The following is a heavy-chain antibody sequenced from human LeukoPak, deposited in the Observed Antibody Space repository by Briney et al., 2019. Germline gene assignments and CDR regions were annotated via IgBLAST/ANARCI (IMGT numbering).Heavy chain of an antibody. D-gene: IGHD6-13*01. CDR2: ISSSSSYI. Sequence: KAGGSLRLSCAASGFTFSSYSMNWVRQAPGKGLEWVSCISSSSSYIYYADSVKGRFTISRDNAKNSLYLQMTSLRPEDTAVYYCANGPEKSIAAAGDLWGQGTLVTVSS. CDR1: GFTFSSYS. J-gene: IGHJ5*02. CDR3: ANGPEKSIAAAGDL. V-gene: IGHV3-21*01.